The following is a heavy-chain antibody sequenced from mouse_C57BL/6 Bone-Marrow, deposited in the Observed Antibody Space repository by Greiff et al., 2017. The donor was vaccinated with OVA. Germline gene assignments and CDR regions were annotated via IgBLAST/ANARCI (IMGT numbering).Heavy chain of an antibody. CDR1: GYAFSSSW. Sequence: QVQLQQSGPELVKPGASVKISCKASGYAFSSSWMNWVKQRPGKGLEWIGRIYPGDGDTNYNGKFKGKATLTADKSSSTAYMQLSSLTSEDSAVYFCARRGTNSYYFDYWGQGTTLTVSS. V-gene: IGHV1-82*01. J-gene: IGHJ2*01. CDR3: ARRGTNSYYFDY. CDR2: IYPGDGDT. D-gene: IGHD1-3*01.